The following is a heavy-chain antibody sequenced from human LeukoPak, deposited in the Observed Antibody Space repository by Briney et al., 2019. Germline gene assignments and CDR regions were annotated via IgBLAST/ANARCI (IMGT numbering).Heavy chain of an antibody. V-gene: IGHV4-34*01. CDR3: ASTPYSGSHFDY. CDR2: INHSGST. CDR1: GGSFSGYY. D-gene: IGHD1-26*01. J-gene: IGHJ4*02. Sequence: SETLSLTCAVYGGSFSGYYWSWIRQPPGKGLEWIGEINHSGSTNYNPSLKSRVTISVDTSKNQFSLKLSSVTAADTAVYYCASTPYSGSHFDYWGQGTLVTVSS.